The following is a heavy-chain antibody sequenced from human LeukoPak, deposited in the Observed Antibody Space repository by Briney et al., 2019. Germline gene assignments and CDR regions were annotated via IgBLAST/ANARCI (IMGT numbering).Heavy chain of an antibody. CDR2: ITGSGAGT. J-gene: IGHJ4*02. CDR3: AKEPFDSSGYGDY. V-gene: IGHV3-23*01. Sequence: PGGSLRLSCAASGFTFSSYAMSWVRQAPGKGLEWVSAITGSGAGTYYADSVRGRFTIVRDNSKNTLYLQMNSLRAEDTATYYCAKEPFDSSGYGDYWGQGTLVTVSS. D-gene: IGHD3-22*01. CDR1: GFTFSSYA.